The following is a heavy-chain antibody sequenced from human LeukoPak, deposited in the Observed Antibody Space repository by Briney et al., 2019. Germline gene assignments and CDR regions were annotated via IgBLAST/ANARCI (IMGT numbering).Heavy chain of an antibody. Sequence: PGGSLRLSCAASGFTFSSYSMNWVRQAPGKGLEWVSSISSTSSYIYYAASVKGRFTISRDNAKNSLYLQMNSLRAEDTAVYYCVRDQGSGKLDYWGQGTLVTVSS. CDR2: ISSTSSYI. V-gene: IGHV3-21*01. CDR1: GFTFSSYS. D-gene: IGHD1-26*01. J-gene: IGHJ4*02. CDR3: VRDQGSGKLDY.